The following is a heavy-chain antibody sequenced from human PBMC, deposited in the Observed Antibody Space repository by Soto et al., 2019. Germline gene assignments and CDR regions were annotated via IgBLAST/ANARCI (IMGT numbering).Heavy chain of an antibody. CDR2: ISSSSSYI. J-gene: IGHJ4*02. D-gene: IGHD1-26*01. CDR3: ARGERELLRFPFDY. Sequence: GGSPRLSCAASGFTFSSYSMNWVRQAPGKGLEWVSSISSSSSYIYYADSVKGRFTISRDNAKNSLYLQMNSLRAEDTAVYYCARGERELLRFPFDYWGQGTLVTVSS. CDR1: GFTFSSYS. V-gene: IGHV3-21*01.